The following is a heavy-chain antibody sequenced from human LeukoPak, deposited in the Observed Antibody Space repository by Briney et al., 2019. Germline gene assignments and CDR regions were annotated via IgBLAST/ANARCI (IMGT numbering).Heavy chain of an antibody. V-gene: IGHV3-23*01. CDR2: ISASGGAT. D-gene: IGHD5-18*01. CDR3: AKAQLWLDDFHH. CDR1: GFTFSNNA. Sequence: SGGSLRLSCAASGFTFSNNAMSWVRQAPGKGLEWVSAISASGGATYYADSVKGRFTIYRDNSKNTLFLQMNSLRAEDTALYYCAKAQLWLDDFHHWGQGTLVTVSS. J-gene: IGHJ1*01.